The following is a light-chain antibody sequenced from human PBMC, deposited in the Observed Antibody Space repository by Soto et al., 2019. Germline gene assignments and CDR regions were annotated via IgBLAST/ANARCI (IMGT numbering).Light chain of an antibody. V-gene: IGLV2-11*01. CDR3: CSYACSYTLYV. CDR1: SSDVGGYNY. J-gene: IGLJ1*01. CDR2: DVS. Sequence: QSVLTQPRSVSGSPGQSVTISCTGTSSDVGGYNYVSWYQQHPGKAPKLMIYDVSKRPSGVPDRFSGSKSGNTASLTISGLQAEDEADYYCCSYACSYTLYVFGTGTKGTVL.